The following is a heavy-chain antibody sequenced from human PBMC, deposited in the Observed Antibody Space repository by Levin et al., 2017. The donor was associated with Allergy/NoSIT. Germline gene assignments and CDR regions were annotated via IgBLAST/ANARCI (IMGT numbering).Heavy chain of an antibody. CDR3: AIPKEDISGRGWFDP. V-gene: IGHV4-39*01. Sequence: PSETLSLTCTVSGGSISSSDYYWGWIRQPPGKGLEWIANIHYSGSTYYNPSLKSRVTISVDTSKNQFSLKVSSVTAADTAVYYCAIPKEDISGRGWFDPWGQGTLVTVSS. CDR2: IHYSGST. CDR1: GGSISSSDYY. D-gene: IGHD3-22*01. J-gene: IGHJ5*02.